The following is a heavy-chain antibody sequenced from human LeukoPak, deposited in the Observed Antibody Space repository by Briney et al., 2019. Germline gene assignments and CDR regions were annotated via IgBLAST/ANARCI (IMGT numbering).Heavy chain of an antibody. CDR2: IYHSGST. V-gene: IGHV4-34*01. CDR3: ARDLGGSYYHDAFDI. CDR1: GGSFSGYY. Sequence: SETLSLTCAVYGGSFSGYYWSWIRQPPGKGLEWIGYIYHSGSTYYNPSLKSRVTISVDRSKNQFSLKLGSVTAADTAVYYCARDLGGSYYHDAFDIWGQGTMVTVSS. D-gene: IGHD1-26*01. J-gene: IGHJ3*02.